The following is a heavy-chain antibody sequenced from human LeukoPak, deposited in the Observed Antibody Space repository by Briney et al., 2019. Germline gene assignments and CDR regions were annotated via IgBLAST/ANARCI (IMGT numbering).Heavy chain of an antibody. J-gene: IGHJ4*02. D-gene: IGHD2-15*01. V-gene: IGHV3-21*01. Sequence: GGSLRLSRAASGFTFSSYSMNWVRQAPGKGLEWVSSISSSSSYIYYADSVKGRFTISRDNAKNSLYLQMNSLRAEDTAVYYCARDRDCSGGSCYSGFDYWGQGTLVTVSS. CDR2: ISSSSSYI. CDR1: GFTFSSYS. CDR3: ARDRDCSGGSCYSGFDY.